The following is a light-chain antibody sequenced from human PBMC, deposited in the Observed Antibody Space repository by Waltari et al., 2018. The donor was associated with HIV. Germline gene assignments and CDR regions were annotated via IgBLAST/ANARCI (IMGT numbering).Light chain of an antibody. CDR3: SSYAGSSIYVI. Sequence: QSALTQPRSLSGSPGPSITISCSGTLSDVGSYNYVSLYQQHPGKAPKLIVFDVNERPSGVPDRFSGSKSGNTASLTIAGLQAEDEADYYCSSYAGSSIYVIFGGGTKLTVL. CDR2: DVN. J-gene: IGLJ2*01. V-gene: IGLV2-11*01. CDR1: LSDVGSYNY.